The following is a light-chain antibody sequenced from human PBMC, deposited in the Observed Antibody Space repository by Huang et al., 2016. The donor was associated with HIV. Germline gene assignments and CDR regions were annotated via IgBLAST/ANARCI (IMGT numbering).Light chain of an antibody. J-gene: IGKJ1*01. CDR3: QHYSNWPPWT. CDR1: QSVGSN. Sequence: ETVMTQSPATLSVSPGERATLSCRASQSVGSNLAWYQQKPGQGPRLLMYGASIRATGVPARFSGSGSGTEFILTISSLQSEDVAFYYCQHYSNWPPWTFGQGTKVEIK. CDR2: GAS. V-gene: IGKV3-15*01.